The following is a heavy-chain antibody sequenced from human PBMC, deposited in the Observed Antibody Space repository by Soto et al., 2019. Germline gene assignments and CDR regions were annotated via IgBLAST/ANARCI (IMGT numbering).Heavy chain of an antibody. Sequence: PSETLSLTCTVSGGSISSSSYYWGWIRQPPGKGLEWIGSIYYSGSTYYNPSLKSRVTISVDTSKNQFSLKLSSVTAADTAVYYCARHTPTYDCIWGSHNWFDPWGQGTLVTVSS. J-gene: IGHJ5*02. CDR2: IYYSGST. V-gene: IGHV4-39*01. CDR3: ARHTPTYDCIWGSHNWFDP. D-gene: IGHD3-16*01. CDR1: GGSISSSSYY.